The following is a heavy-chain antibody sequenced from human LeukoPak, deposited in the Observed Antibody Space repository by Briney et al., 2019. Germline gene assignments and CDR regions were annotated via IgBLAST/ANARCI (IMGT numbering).Heavy chain of an antibody. D-gene: IGHD3-22*01. CDR1: GGSFSGYY. Sequence: PSETLSLTCAVYGGSFSGYYWSWIRQPPGKGLEWIWEINHSGSTNYNPSLKSRVTISVDTSKNQFSLKLSSVTAADTAVYYCARYTNYDSSGYVLDYWGQGTLVTVSS. V-gene: IGHV4-34*01. CDR3: ARYTNYDSSGYVLDY. J-gene: IGHJ4*02. CDR2: INHSGST.